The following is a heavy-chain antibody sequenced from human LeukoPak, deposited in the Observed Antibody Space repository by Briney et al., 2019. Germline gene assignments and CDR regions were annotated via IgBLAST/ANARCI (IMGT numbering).Heavy chain of an antibody. CDR2: IKKDGSEK. J-gene: IGHJ4*02. CDR1: GFTFSDYW. CDR3: ARDIDTNS. Sequence: GGSLRLSCAASGFTFSDYWMTWVRQAPGKGLEWVANIKKDGSEKYYVDSVKGRFTISRDNARNSLSLQMSSLRAEDTALYYCARDIDTNSWGQGTLVTVSS. V-gene: IGHV3-7*03. D-gene: IGHD1-26*01.